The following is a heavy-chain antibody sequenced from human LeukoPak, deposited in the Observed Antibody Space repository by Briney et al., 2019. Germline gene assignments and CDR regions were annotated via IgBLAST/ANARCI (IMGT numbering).Heavy chain of an antibody. CDR3: ARALLTGVPTRGYFDY. V-gene: IGHV3-30*02. D-gene: IGHD7-27*01. CDR1: GFTFSSYG. J-gene: IGHJ4*02. CDR2: IRYDGSNK. Sequence: GGSLRLSCAASGFTFSSYGMHWVRQAPGKGLEWVAFIRYDGSNKYYADSVKGRFTISRDNSKNTLYLQMNSLRAEDTAVYYCARALLTGVPTRGYFDYWGQGTLVTVSS.